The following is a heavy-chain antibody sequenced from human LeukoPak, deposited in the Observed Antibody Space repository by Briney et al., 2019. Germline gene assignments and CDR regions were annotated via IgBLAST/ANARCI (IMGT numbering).Heavy chain of an antibody. CDR2: IYYSGST. CDR1: GGSISSGGYY. V-gene: IGHV4-39*01. D-gene: IGHD3-22*01. J-gene: IGHJ4*02. Sequence: ASETLSLTCTVSGGSISSGGYYWSWIRQPPGKGLEWIGSIYYSGSTYYNPSLKSRDTISVDTSKNQFSLKLSSVTAADTAVYYCARLSSITMIVVVNWGQGTLVTVSS. CDR3: ARLSSITMIVVVN.